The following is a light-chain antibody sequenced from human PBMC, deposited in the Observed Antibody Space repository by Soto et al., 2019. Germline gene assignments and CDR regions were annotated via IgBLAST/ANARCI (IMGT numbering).Light chain of an antibody. CDR1: QSISSY. CDR3: QQSYSTPLT. Sequence: DIQMTQSPSSLSASVGDRVTITCRASQSISSYLNWYQQKPGEAPKLLIYAASSLQSGVPSRFSGSGSGTDFTPTISSLQPEYFATYYCQQSYSTPLTFGGGPKVDIK. CDR2: AAS. V-gene: IGKV1-39*01. J-gene: IGKJ4*01.